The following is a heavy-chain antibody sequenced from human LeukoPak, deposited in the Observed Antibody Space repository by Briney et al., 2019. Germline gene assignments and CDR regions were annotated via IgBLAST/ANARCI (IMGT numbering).Heavy chain of an antibody. CDR1: GYTFTSYY. J-gene: IGHJ4*02. Sequence: ASVKVSCKASGYTFTSYYMHWVRQAPGQGLEWMGWMNPNSGNTGYAQKFQGRVTMTRNTSISTAYMELSSLRSEDTAVYYCARATTMVRGVIIYYWGQGTLVTVSS. CDR3: ARATTMVRGVIIYY. V-gene: IGHV1-8*01. D-gene: IGHD3-10*01. CDR2: MNPNSGNT.